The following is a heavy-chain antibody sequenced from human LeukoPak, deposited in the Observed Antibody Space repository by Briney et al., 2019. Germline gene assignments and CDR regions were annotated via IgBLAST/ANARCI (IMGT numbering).Heavy chain of an antibody. Sequence: SQTLSLTCAISGDSVSSNSAAWNWIRQSPSRGLKWLGRTYYRSEWYNDYAVSVKSRITINPDTSKNQFSLQLNSVTPEDTAVYYCARGDLSWGLSWYFDLWGRGTLVTVSS. V-gene: IGHV6-1*01. CDR1: GDSVSSNSAA. J-gene: IGHJ2*01. CDR3: ARGDLSWGLSWYFDL. CDR2: TYYRSEWYN. D-gene: IGHD7-27*01.